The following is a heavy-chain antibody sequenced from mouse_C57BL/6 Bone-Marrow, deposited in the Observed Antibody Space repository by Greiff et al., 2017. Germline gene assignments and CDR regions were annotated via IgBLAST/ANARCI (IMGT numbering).Heavy chain of an antibody. J-gene: IGHJ1*03. V-gene: IGHV1-50*01. Sequence: VQLQQPGAELVKPGASVKLSCKASGYTFTSYWMQWVKQRPGQGLEWIGEIDPSDSYTNYNQKFKGKATLTVDTSSSTAYMQLSSLTSEDSAVYYCAREDWDWYFDVGGTGTTVTVSA. D-gene: IGHD4-1*01. CDR2: IDPSDSYT. CDR3: AREDWDWYFDV. CDR1: GYTFTSYW.